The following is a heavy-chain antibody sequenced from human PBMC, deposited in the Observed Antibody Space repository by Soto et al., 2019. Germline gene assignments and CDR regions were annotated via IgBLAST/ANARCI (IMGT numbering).Heavy chain of an antibody. V-gene: IGHV3-74*03. D-gene: IGHD3-22*01. CDR2: IYDDGVST. CDR1: GYTFDVYW. CDR3: VSGAFYDSRYLFDX. Sequence: PWGSLRLSCAGSGYTFDVYWMHWVRQVPGKGLVWVSRIYDDGVSTTYEDSVKGRFTISRDNAHKTLYLQMNSLRVEDTAVYYCVSGAFYDSRYLFDXWGQVALVTVSX. J-gene: IGHJ4*02.